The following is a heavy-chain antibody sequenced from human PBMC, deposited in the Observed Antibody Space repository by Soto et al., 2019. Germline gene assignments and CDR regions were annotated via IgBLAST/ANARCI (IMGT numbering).Heavy chain of an antibody. Sequence: PGGSLRLSCAAPGFTFSNYWMSWVRQAPGKGLEWVANIKQDGSEIYYADSVKGRFTISRDNAKNSLFLQMNSLRAEDTAVYYCARVAWATVKVMFITTFDSWGQGTLVTVSS. CDR2: IKQDGSEI. CDR3: ARVAWATVKVMFITTFDS. D-gene: IGHD3-22*01. V-gene: IGHV3-7*05. CDR1: GFTFSNYW. J-gene: IGHJ4*02.